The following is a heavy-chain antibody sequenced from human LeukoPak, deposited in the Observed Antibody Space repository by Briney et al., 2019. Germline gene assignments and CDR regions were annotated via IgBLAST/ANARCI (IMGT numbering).Heavy chain of an antibody. CDR3: ARRPRTYGSGRHFDY. D-gene: IGHD3-10*01. V-gene: IGHV1-2*02. Sequence: GASVKVSCKASGYTFTGYYMHWVRQAPGQGLEWMGWINPNSGGTNYAQKFQGRVTMTRDTSISTAYMELSRLRSDDTAVYYCARRPRTYGSGRHFDYWGQGTLVTVSS. CDR2: INPNSGGT. CDR1: GYTFTGYY. J-gene: IGHJ4*02.